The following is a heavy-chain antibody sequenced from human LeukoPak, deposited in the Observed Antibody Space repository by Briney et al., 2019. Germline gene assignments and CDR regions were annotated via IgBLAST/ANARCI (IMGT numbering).Heavy chain of an antibody. D-gene: IGHD5-18*01. CDR1: GGTFSSYA. J-gene: IGHJ4*02. V-gene: IGHV1-69*04. CDR2: IIPILGIA. Sequence: GASVKVSCKASGGTFSSYAISWVRQAPGQGLEWMGRIIPILGIANYAQKFQGRVTITADKSTSTAYMELSSLRSEDTAVYYCARENPSGYSYGYVHFLDYWGQGTLVTVSS. CDR3: ARENPSGYSYGYVHFLDY.